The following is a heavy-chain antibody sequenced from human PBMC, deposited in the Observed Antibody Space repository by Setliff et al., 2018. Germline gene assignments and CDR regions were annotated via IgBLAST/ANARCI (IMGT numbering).Heavy chain of an antibody. V-gene: IGHV4-39*01. J-gene: IGHJ3*02. Sequence: SETLSLTCTVSGGSISSSSYYWGWIRQPPGKGLEWIGXXXXXXXXXXXXXXXXRXXXXXDTSKNQFSLKLSSVTAADTAVYYCARSVVVIAYDAFDIWGQGTMVTVSS. CDR2: XXXXXXX. CDR3: ARSVVVIAYDAFDI. D-gene: IGHD2-21*01. CDR1: GGSISSSSYY.